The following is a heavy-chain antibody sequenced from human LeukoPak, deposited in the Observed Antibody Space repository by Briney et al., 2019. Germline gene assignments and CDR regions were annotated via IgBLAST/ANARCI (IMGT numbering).Heavy chain of an antibody. CDR1: GYSFTSYW. Sequence: KGGESLKISCKGSGYSFTSYWSGWVRQMPGKGLEGMGIIYPGDSYTRYSPSFQGNVTISADKSIRTAHLQCSRLKASATAMYYCARRGLAAAGRYYYYGMDVWGQGTTVPVSS. V-gene: IGHV5-51*01. D-gene: IGHD6-13*01. J-gene: IGHJ6*02. CDR3: ARRGLAAAGRYYYYGMDV. CDR2: IYPGDSYT.